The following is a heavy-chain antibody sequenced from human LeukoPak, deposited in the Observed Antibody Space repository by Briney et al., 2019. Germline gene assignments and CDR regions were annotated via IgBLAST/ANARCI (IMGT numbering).Heavy chain of an antibody. CDR3: ARAYSSGWYLDY. CDR2: INPSGGST. D-gene: IGHD6-19*01. Sequence: ASVKVSCKASGYTFTSYYMHWVRQAPGQGLEWMGIINPSGGSTSYAQKFQGRVTMTRDTSTGTVYMELSSLRSEDTAVYYCARAYSSGWYLDYWGQGTLVTVSS. V-gene: IGHV1-46*01. CDR1: GYTFTSYY. J-gene: IGHJ4*02.